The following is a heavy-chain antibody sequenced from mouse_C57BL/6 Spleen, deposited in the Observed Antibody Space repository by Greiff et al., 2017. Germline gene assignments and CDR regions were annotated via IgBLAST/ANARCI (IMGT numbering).Heavy chain of an antibody. CDR3: ARAGSNYGYFDV. CDR1: GNTFTSYW. Sequence: QVQLQQPGAELVKPGASVKLSCKASGNTFTSYWMHWVKQRPGQGLEWIGMIHPNSGSTNYNEKFKSKATLTVDKSSSTAYMQLSSLTSEDSAVYYCARAGSNYGYFDVWGTWTTVTVSS. V-gene: IGHV1-64*01. J-gene: IGHJ1*03. D-gene: IGHD2-5*01. CDR2: IHPNSGST.